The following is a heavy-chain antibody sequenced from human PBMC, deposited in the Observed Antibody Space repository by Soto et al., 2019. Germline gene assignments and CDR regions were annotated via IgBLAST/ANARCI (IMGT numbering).Heavy chain of an antibody. CDR3: ARGPYCGGDCSTLGVFWYFEL. CDR1: GGTFSSYA. D-gene: IGHD2-21*02. CDR2: IIPIFGTA. Sequence: QVQLVQSGAEVKKPGSSVKVSCKASGGTFSSYAISWVRQAPGQGLEWMGGIIPIFGTANYAQKFQGRVTITADESTSTAYRELSSLRSEDTAVYYCARGPYCGGDCSTLGVFWYFELWGRGTLVTLSS. V-gene: IGHV1-69*01. J-gene: IGHJ2*01.